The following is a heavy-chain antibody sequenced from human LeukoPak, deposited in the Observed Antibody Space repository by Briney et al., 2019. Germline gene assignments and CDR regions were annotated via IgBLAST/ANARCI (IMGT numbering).Heavy chain of an antibody. Sequence: GGSLRLSCAASGFTFSTYWMTWVRQAPGKGLEWVANIKQDGSEKNYVDSVKGGFTISRDNAKNSLYLQMNSLRVDDTAVYYCARAYIIDYGGQGTLVTVSS. V-gene: IGHV3-7*01. CDR1: GFTFSTYW. CDR3: ARAYIIDY. CDR2: IKQDGSEK. D-gene: IGHD1-14*01. J-gene: IGHJ4*02.